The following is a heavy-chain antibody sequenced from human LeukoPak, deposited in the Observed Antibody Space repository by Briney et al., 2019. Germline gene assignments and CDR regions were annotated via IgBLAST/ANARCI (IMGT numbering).Heavy chain of an antibody. CDR2: ISSDGNTK. CDR1: GFIFNDYA. V-gene: IGHV3-30*04. D-gene: IGHD3-22*01. Sequence: PGGSPRLSCAASGFIFNDYAIHWARQAPGKGLERVAVISSDGNTKFYTNSVKGRFTISRDNSKNTLSLQLSSLRVEDTAIYYCVREGYYESGGPFSGYFDYWGQGDLVTVSS. J-gene: IGHJ4*02. CDR3: VREGYYESGGPFSGYFDY.